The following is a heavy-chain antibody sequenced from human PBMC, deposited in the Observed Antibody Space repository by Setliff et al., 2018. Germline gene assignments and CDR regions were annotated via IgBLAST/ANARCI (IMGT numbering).Heavy chain of an antibody. CDR3: AIDYGPTGTPYH. D-gene: IGHD1-1*01. CDR1: GYSFSDFY. J-gene: IGHJ4*02. V-gene: IGHV1-69-2*01. Sequence: ASVNVSCKASGYSFSDFYMHWVRQVPGEGLEALGRIDPRDDFTVYAERFKDRLTITADTSTDTSYMEMSSLRLEDTAVYYCAIDYGPTGTPYHWGQGTPVTVSS. CDR2: IDPRDDFT.